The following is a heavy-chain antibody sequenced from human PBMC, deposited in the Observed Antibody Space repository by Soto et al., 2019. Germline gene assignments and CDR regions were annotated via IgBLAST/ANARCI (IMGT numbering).Heavy chain of an antibody. CDR3: ARGGNLISFIAVGRYFDY. J-gene: IGHJ4*02. CDR2: INPSGGST. V-gene: IGHV1-46*01. CDR1: GYTFTSYY. D-gene: IGHD6-19*01. Sequence: GASVKVSCKASGYTFTSYYMHWVRQAPGQGLEWMGIINPSGGSTSYAQKFQGRVTMTRDTSTSTVYMELSSLRSEDTAVYYCARGGNLISFIAVGRYFDYWGQGTLVTVSS.